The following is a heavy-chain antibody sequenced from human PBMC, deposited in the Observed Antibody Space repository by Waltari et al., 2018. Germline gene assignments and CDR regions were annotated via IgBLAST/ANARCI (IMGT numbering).Heavy chain of an antibody. Sequence: QVQLVQSGAEVKKPGSSVKVSCKASGGTFSSYAISWVRQAPGQGLEWMGGIIPIFGTANYAQKFQGRVTITADESTSTAYMELSSLRSEDTAVYYCASILGYCSSTSCYDPYYYYYGMDVWGQGTTVTVSS. D-gene: IGHD2-2*01. CDR2: IIPIFGTA. J-gene: IGHJ6*02. CDR3: ASILGYCSSTSCYDPYYYYYGMDV. V-gene: IGHV1-69*01. CDR1: GGTFSSYA.